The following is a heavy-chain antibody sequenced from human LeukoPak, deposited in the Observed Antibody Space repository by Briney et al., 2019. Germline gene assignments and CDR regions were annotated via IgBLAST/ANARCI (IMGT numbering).Heavy chain of an antibody. J-gene: IGHJ4*02. CDR1: GYTFTSYG. CDR3: ARDHLTTNPGY. V-gene: IGHV1-18*01. CDR2: INAYNGNT. D-gene: IGHD4/OR15-4a*01. Sequence: GASVKVTCKASGYTFTSYGIIWVRQAPGQGLEWMGWINAYNGNTNYAQKLQGRVTMTTDTSTSTAYMELRSLRSDDTAVYYCARDHLTTNPGYWGQGTLVTVSS.